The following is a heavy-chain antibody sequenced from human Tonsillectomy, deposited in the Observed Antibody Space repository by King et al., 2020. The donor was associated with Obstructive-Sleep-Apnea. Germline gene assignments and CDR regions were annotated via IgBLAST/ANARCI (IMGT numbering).Heavy chain of an antibody. CDR3: ARGGFFRSGDSLGDY. J-gene: IGHJ4*02. CDR1: GYTFTIYA. D-gene: IGHD2-21*02. CDR2: INAGTGNT. V-gene: IGHV1-3*01. Sequence: VQLVQSGAEVKKPGASVRVSCKASGYTFTIYAMHWVRQAPGQRLEWMGWINAGTGNTKYSQRFQGRVTITRDTSARTAYMALSSLRSEDTAVYYCARGGFFRSGDSLGDYWGQGTLVTVSS.